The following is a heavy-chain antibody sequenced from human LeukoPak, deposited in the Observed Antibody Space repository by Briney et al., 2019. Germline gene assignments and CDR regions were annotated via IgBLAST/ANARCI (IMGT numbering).Heavy chain of an antibody. D-gene: IGHD3-10*01. CDR3: ARYYYGSGAFDY. CDR1: GGSISSSSYY. Sequence: SETLSLTCTVSGGSISSSSYYWGWIRQPPGKGLEWIGYIYHSGSTYYNPSLKSRVTISVDRSKNQFSLKLSSVTAADTAVYYCARYYYGSGAFDYWGQGTLVTVSS. CDR2: IYHSGST. V-gene: IGHV4-30-2*01. J-gene: IGHJ4*02.